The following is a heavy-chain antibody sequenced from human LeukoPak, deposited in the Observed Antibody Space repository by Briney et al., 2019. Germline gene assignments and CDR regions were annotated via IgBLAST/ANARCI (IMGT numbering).Heavy chain of an antibody. D-gene: IGHD2-2*01. CDR2: SSAYNGNT. J-gene: IGHJ4*02. Sequence: ASVKVSCKASGYTFTSSGISWVRQAPGQGLEWMGWSSAYNGNTNYAQKLQGRVTMTTDTSTSTAYMELRSLRSDDTAVYYCARGVRGYCSSTSCYVFDYWGQGTLVTVSS. V-gene: IGHV1-18*01. CDR1: GYTFTSSG. CDR3: ARGVRGYCSSTSCYVFDY.